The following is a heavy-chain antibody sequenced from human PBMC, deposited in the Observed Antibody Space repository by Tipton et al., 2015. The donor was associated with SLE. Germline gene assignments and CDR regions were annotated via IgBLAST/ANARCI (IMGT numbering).Heavy chain of an antibody. V-gene: IGHV4-34*01. CDR3: ARTPAGDFDY. Sequence: LRLSCTVSGGSISSYYWSWIRQPPGKGLEWIGEINHSGSTNYNPSLKSRVTISVDTSKNQFSLRLSSVTAADTAVYYCARTPAGDFDYWGQGTLVTVSS. CDR2: INHSGST. J-gene: IGHJ4*02. CDR1: GGSISSYY. D-gene: IGHD1-14*01.